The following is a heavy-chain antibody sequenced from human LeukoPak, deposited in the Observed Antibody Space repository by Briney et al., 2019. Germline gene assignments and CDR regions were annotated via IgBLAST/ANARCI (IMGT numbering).Heavy chain of an antibody. V-gene: IGHV1-2*02. CDR2: INPNSGGT. J-gene: IGHJ4*02. Sequence: GASVKVSCKASGYTFTSYYMHWVRQAPGQGLEWMGWINPNSGGTNYAQKFQGRVTMTRDTSISTAYLQWSSLKASDTAMYYCARHDSSGSGSYYSFDYWGQGTLVTVSS. CDR1: GYTFTSYY. CDR3: ARHDSSGSGSYYSFDY. D-gene: IGHD3-10*01.